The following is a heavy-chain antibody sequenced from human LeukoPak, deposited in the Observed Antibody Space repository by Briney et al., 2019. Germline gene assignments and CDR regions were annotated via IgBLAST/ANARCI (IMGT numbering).Heavy chain of an antibody. CDR3: AKDYEDSGSYYGEYYFDY. D-gene: IGHD1-26*01. Sequence: GGSLRLSCAASGFTFSSYGMHWVRQAPGKGLEWVSAISGSGGSTYYADSVKGRFTISRDNSKNTLYLQMNSLRAEDTAVYYCAKDYEDSGSYYGEYYFDYWGQGTLVTVSS. CDR2: ISGSGGST. V-gene: IGHV3-23*01. CDR1: GFTFSSYG. J-gene: IGHJ4*02.